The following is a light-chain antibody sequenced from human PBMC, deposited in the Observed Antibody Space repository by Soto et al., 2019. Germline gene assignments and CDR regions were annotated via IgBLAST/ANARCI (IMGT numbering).Light chain of an antibody. V-gene: IGLV2-8*01. CDR1: SSGVGGYNY. Sequence: QSVLTQPPSASGSPGRSVTISCTGTSSGVGGYNYVSWYQQHPGKAPKLMIYEVSKRPSGVPDRFSGSKSGNTASLTVSGLQVEDEAYYYCSSYVGSNTVVFGGGTKLTVL. CDR2: EVS. CDR3: SSYVGSNTVV. J-gene: IGLJ2*01.